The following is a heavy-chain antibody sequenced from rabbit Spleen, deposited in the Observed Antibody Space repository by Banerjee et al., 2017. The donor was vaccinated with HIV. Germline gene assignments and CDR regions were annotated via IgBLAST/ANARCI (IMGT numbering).Heavy chain of an antibody. CDR3: ARNYVNAFDP. CDR2: IDTNDGDT. CDR1: GIDFSNYYY. J-gene: IGHJ2*01. D-gene: IGHD1-1*01. V-gene: IGHV1S45*01. Sequence: QQQLEESGGGLVKPGGTLTLTCKVSGIDFSNYYYMCWVRQAPGKGLEWIACIDTNDGDTDYANWPKGRFTISKTSSTTVTLQMTSLTAADTATYFCARNYVNAFDPRGPGTLVTVS.